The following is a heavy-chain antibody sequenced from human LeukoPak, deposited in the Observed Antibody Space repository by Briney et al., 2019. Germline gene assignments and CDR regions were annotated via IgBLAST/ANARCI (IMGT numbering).Heavy chain of an antibody. Sequence: ASVKVSCKASGYTFTSYYMHWVRQAPGQGLEWMGWINPNSGGTNYAQKFQGRVTMTRDTSISTAYMELSRLRSDDTAVYYCARRPSDWYSPIDYWGPGTLVTVS. D-gene: IGHD6-19*01. CDR1: GYTFTSYY. CDR2: INPNSGGT. V-gene: IGHV1-2*02. CDR3: ARRPSDWYSPIDY. J-gene: IGHJ4*02.